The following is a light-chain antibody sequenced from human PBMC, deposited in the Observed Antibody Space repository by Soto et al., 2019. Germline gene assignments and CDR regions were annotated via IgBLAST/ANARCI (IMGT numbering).Light chain of an antibody. CDR3: QQANSFPFT. Sequence: DMLMTQSPSSVSASLGDRVTITCRASQDIHTWLAWYQQKPGQAPKLVIYGTSHLQSGVPSRFSGSGSGTDFTLTISSLQSEDFATYYCQQANSFPFTFGPGTKVDVK. V-gene: IGKV1-12*01. J-gene: IGKJ3*01. CDR2: GTS. CDR1: QDIHTW.